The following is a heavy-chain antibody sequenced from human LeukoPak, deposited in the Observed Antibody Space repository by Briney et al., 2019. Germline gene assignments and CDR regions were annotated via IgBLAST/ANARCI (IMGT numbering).Heavy chain of an antibody. CDR3: ARGGASVTTLGFDF. Sequence: ASVKVSCKASGGTFRTYAIAWVRQAPGQGLEWMGGIVPIFDTTNYAQKLQDRVTITTDDSKTTAYMELSSLRSEDTAVYFCARGGASVTTLGFDFWGQGTLVTVSS. J-gene: IGHJ4*02. CDR1: GGTFRTYA. V-gene: IGHV1-69*05. D-gene: IGHD4-17*01. CDR2: IVPIFDTT.